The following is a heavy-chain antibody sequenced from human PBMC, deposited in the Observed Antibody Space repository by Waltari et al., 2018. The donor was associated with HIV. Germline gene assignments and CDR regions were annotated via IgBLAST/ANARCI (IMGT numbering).Heavy chain of an antibody. CDR2: ISSSSSYI. D-gene: IGHD3-3*01. CDR1: GFTFSSYS. J-gene: IGHJ3*02. Sequence: EVQLVESGGGLVKPGGSLRLSCAASGFTFSSYSMNWVRQAPGKGLELVSSISSSSSYISYADSVKGRFTISRDNAKNSLYLQMNSLRAEDTAVYYCARDTSFWSSPDLDAFDIWGQGTMVTVSS. V-gene: IGHV3-21*01. CDR3: ARDTSFWSSPDLDAFDI.